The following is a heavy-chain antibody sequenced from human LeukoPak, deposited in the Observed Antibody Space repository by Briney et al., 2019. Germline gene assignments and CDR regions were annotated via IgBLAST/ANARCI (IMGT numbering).Heavy chain of an antibody. Sequence: PGGSLRLSCVASGFTFEKYVMNWVRHAPGKGLEWLATIYGSGVSISYADSVKGRFTISRDNSNNTLYLQMNSLRAEDTAMYFCAKDLGWELPAEAYWGQGILVTVSS. D-gene: IGHD1-26*01. J-gene: IGHJ4*02. CDR1: GFTFEKYV. CDR3: AKDLGWELPAEAY. V-gene: IGHV3-23*01. CDR2: IYGSGVSI.